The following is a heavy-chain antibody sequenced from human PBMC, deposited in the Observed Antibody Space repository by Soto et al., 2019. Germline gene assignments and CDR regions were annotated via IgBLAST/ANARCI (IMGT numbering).Heavy chain of an antibody. V-gene: IGHV3-66*01. Sequence: EVQLVESGGGLVQPGGSLRLSCAASGFSISRNYMSWVRQTPGKGLEWVSVIYSGDSPYYADSVKGRFTISRDNSKNTLYLQMNNLRAEDTAVYYCAREAYGGNWVDSWGQGTLVTVSS. D-gene: IGHD4-17*01. CDR3: AREAYGGNWVDS. CDR2: IYSGDSP. J-gene: IGHJ5*01. CDR1: GFSISRNY.